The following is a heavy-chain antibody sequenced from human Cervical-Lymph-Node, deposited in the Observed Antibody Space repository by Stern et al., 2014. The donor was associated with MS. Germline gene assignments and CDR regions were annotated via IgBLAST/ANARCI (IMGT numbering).Heavy chain of an antibody. CDR2: IYYTGST. D-gene: IGHD3-10*01. CDR3: ARPVLVGLGETSTAGMDV. V-gene: IGHV4-31*02. CDR1: GASMKRGDYY. Sequence: QLQLQESGPGLVKPSQTLSLTCTVSGASMKRGDYYWTWIRQRPGKGLEWIGFIYYTGSTHYNSALKSRVSISLDSFESQFSLKLGSLSAADTAVYYCARPVLVGLGETSTAGMDVWGPGTTVTVSS. J-gene: IGHJ6*02.